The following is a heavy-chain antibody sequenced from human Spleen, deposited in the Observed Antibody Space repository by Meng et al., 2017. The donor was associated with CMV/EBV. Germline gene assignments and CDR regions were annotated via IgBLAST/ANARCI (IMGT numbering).Heavy chain of an antibody. CDR2: ISFDGRSK. CDR1: GFTYRKYA. V-gene: IGHV3-30*01. Sequence: ASGFTYRKYAMHWVRQAPGKGLQWVGVISFDGRSKYYGDSVKGRFTIARDNSKNTVDLQMNSLKIEDTAVYYCVREIRAPYDAFDIWGQGTMVTVSS. D-gene: IGHD3-3*01. J-gene: IGHJ3*02. CDR3: VREIRAPYDAFDI.